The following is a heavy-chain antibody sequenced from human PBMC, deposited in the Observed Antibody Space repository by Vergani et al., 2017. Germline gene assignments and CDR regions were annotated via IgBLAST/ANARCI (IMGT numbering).Heavy chain of an antibody. J-gene: IGHJ4*02. CDR3: ARGSCLGGSCYKPLFGY. Sequence: QVQLQESGPGLVKPSQTLSLTCTVSGGSINSHNYYWSWIRQPAGKGLEWIGRIHTSGSTNYNPSLKSRVTMSEDTSKNQFSLNLTSVTAAGTAVYFCARGSCLGGSCYKPLFGYWGQGILVTVSS. CDR2: IHTSGST. D-gene: IGHD2-15*01. CDR1: GGSINSHNYY. V-gene: IGHV4-61*02.